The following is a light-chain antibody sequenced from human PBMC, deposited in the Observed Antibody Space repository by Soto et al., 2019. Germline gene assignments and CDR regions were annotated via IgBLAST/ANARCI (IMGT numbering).Light chain of an antibody. CDR3: QQYNNWPFPSWT. J-gene: IGKJ1*01. Sequence: EIGMTQAPAILSVSPGERATLSCRASQSGSSNLAWYQQKPGQAPRLLIYGASTRATGIPARFSGSGSGTEFTLTISSLQSEDFAVYYCQQYNNWPFPSWTFGQGTKVEIK. V-gene: IGKV3-15*01. CDR1: QSGSSN. CDR2: GAS.